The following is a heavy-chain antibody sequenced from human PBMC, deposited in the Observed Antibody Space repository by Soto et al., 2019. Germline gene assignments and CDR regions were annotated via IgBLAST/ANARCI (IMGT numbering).Heavy chain of an antibody. Sequence: QVQLVQSGAEVKKPGASVKVSCKASGYTFTSYDINWVRQATGQGLEWMGWMNPNSGNTGYAQKFQGRVTMTRNTSIGTAYRLLGSLSSEEAAVYFCASEGRRAGGNANTYWGQGTLVTVSS. CDR2: MNPNSGNT. CDR3: ASEGRRAGGNANTY. D-gene: IGHD1-1*01. CDR1: GYTFTSYD. J-gene: IGHJ4*02. V-gene: IGHV1-8*01.